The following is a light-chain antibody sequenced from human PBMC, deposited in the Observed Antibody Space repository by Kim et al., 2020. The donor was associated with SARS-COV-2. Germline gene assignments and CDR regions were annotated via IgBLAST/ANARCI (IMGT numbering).Light chain of an antibody. V-gene: IGLV3-21*04. CDR3: QEWDINTDHQV. CDR2: SDS. Sequence: SYELTQPPSVSVAPGKTARITCGGDNIGRKSVHWYQQRPGQAPVVVIYSDSDRPSGIPERFSVSNSGNTATLTISGVEAGDEADYHCQEWDINTDHQVFG. J-gene: IGLJ3*02. CDR1: NIGRKS.